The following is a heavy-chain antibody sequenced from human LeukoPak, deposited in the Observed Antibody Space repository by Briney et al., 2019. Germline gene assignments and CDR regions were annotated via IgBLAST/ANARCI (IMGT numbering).Heavy chain of an antibody. CDR1: GGTFSSYA. Sequence: SVTVSCKASGGTFSSYAISWVRQAPGQGLEWMGGIIPIFGTANYAQKFQGRVTITADESTSTAYMELSSLRSEDTAVYYCARVLWFGELLYHFDYWGQGTLVTVSS. J-gene: IGHJ4*02. D-gene: IGHD3-10*01. CDR2: IIPIFGTA. CDR3: ARVLWFGELLYHFDY. V-gene: IGHV1-69*13.